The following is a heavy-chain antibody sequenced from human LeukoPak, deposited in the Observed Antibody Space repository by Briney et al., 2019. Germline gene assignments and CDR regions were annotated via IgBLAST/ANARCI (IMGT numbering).Heavy chain of an antibody. CDR1: GYTFTVYY. Sequence: ASVTVSFTASGYTFTVYYMHWVRQAPGQGLKWMGIINPSGGSTSSSQKFQGRVTMTRDMSTSKVYMELSSRRSEDTAVYYCARRGATVTSYFDYGGQGTLVTVSS. J-gene: IGHJ4*02. CDR2: INPSGGST. D-gene: IGHD4-17*01. CDR3: ARRGATVTSYFDY. V-gene: IGHV1-46*01.